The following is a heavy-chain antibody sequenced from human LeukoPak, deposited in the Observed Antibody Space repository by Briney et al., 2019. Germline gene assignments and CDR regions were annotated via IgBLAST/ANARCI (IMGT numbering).Heavy chain of an antibody. J-gene: IGHJ4*02. Sequence: GGSLRLSCAASGITFSRFWMSWVRQAPGKGLQWVANINQDGSEKHYVDSVKGRFTISRDNAENSLYLQMNSLRAEDTAVYYCARAPFGRFDYWGQGTLVTVSS. CDR3: ARAPFGRFDY. CDR2: INQDGSEK. V-gene: IGHV3-7*03. D-gene: IGHD3-16*01. CDR1: GITFSRFW.